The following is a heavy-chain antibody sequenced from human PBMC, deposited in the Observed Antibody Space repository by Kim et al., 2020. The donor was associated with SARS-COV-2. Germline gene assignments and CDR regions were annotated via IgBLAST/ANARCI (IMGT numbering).Heavy chain of an antibody. CDR3: ARAGYDYVCGSYRDYYYYYDMDV. CDR1: GFTFSDYY. CDR2: ISSSSSYT. Sequence: GVSLRLSCAASGFTFSDYYMSWIRQAPGKWLEWVSYISSSSSYTNYADSVKGRFTISRDNAKNSLYLQMNSLRAEDTAVYYCARAGYDYVCGSYRDYYYYYDMDVWGQGTTVTVSS. V-gene: IGHV3-11*05. J-gene: IGHJ6*02. D-gene: IGHD3-16*02.